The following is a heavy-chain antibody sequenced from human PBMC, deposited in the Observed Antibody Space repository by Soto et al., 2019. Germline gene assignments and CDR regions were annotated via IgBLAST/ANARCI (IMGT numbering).Heavy chain of an antibody. Sequence: QVHVQESGPGLVKRSQTLSLNCTVYGGYVSSSDHYWTWIRQHPGKGLEWIGYISYTGSTYYNTSLESRVSISVDTSRTHFSLRLNSVTAADTAVYYCATTGGYGTPGDYWGQGTLVTVSS. CDR3: ATTGGYGTPGDY. CDR2: ISYTGST. D-gene: IGHD5-12*01. V-gene: IGHV4-31*03. J-gene: IGHJ4*02. CDR1: GGYVSSSDHY.